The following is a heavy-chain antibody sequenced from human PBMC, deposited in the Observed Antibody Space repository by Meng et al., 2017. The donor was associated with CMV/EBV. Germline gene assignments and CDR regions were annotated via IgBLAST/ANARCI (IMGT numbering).Heavy chain of an antibody. V-gene: IGHV4-4*07. CDR2: IYTSGST. D-gene: IGHD4-11*01. CDR3: ARDPREDTKTTVTTKRAYYYGMDV. J-gene: IGHJ6*02. Sequence: SETLSLTCTVSGGSISSYYWSWIRQPAGKGLEWIGRIYTSGSTNYNPSLKSRVTMSVDTSKNQFSLKLSSVTAADTAVYYCARDPREDTKTTVTTKRAYYYGMDVWGQGTTVTVSS. CDR1: GGSISSYY.